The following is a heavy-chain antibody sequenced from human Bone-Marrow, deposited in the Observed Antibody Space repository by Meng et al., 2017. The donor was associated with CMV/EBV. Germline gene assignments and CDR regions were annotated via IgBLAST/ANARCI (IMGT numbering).Heavy chain of an antibody. Sequence: GESLKISCAASGFTFDDYAMHWVRQAPGKGLEWVSLISWDGGSTYYADSVKGRFTISRDNAKNSLYLQMNSLRAEDTAVYYCARGGLRFPFPYYYGMDVWGQGATVTVSS. CDR2: ISWDGGST. J-gene: IGHJ6*02. CDR1: GFTFDDYA. V-gene: IGHV3-43D*03. CDR3: ARGGLRFPFPYYYGMDV. D-gene: IGHD5-12*01.